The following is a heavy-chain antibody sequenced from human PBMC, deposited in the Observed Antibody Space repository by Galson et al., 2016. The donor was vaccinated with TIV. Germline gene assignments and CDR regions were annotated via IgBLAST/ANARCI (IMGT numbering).Heavy chain of an antibody. CDR3: ARPSSSCRGCSYYYYMDV. V-gene: IGHV1-69*13. CDR2: ILPIFGAA. J-gene: IGHJ6*03. Sequence: SVKVSCKASGGTFNIYAISWVRQAPGQGLEWMGGILPIFGAATYAQKFQGRVTITADESTNTAYMELSSLKSDDTAMYYCARPSSSCRGCSYYYYMDVWARGPRSPSP. CDR1: GGTFNIYA. D-gene: IGHD6-19*01.